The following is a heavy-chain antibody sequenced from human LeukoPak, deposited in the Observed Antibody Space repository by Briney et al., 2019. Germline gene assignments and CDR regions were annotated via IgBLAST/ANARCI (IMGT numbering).Heavy chain of an antibody. V-gene: IGHV1-3*01. CDR2: INAGNGNT. CDR3: IRMTKSNWFDP. J-gene: IGHJ5*02. CDR1: GYTFTSYA. Sequence: ASVKVSCKASGYTFTSYAMHWVRQAPGQRLEWMGWINAGNGNTKYSQKFQGRVTMTRDTSTSTVYMELSSLRSEDTAVYYCIRMTKSNWFDPWGQGTLVTVSS. D-gene: IGHD4-11*01.